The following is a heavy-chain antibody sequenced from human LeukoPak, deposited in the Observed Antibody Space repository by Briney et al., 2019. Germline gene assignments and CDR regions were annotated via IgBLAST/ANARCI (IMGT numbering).Heavy chain of an antibody. CDR3: ARRQYYYDSSGYLGVTYYFDH. J-gene: IGHJ4*02. CDR1: GYSFTSYW. D-gene: IGHD3-22*01. V-gene: IGHV5-51*01. Sequence: GESLKISCKGSGYSFTSYWIGWVRQMPGKGLEWMGIIYPGDSDTRYSPSFQGQVTISADKSISTAYLQWSSLKASDTAMYYCARRQYYYDSSGYLGVTYYFDHWGQGTLVTVSS. CDR2: IYPGDSDT.